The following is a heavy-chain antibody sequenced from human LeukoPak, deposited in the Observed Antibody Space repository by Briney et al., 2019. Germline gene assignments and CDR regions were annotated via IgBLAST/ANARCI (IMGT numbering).Heavy chain of an antibody. CDR3: VRGGSSGWYVPAWYYGMDV. D-gene: IGHD6-19*01. V-gene: IGHV1-8*01. Sequence: ASVKVSCKASGYTFTSYDINWVRQATGQGLEWMGWMNPNSGNTGYAQKFQDRVTMTRNTSISTAYMELGSLRSEDTAVYYCVRGGSSGWYVPAWYYGMDVWGQGTTVTVSS. CDR2: MNPNSGNT. CDR1: GYTFTSYD. J-gene: IGHJ6*02.